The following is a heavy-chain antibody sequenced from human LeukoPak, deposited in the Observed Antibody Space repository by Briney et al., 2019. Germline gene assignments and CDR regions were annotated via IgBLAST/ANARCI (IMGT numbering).Heavy chain of an antibody. CDR3: VKDARSSGSYWSPFDY. CDR2: ISWNGVSA. D-gene: IGHD1-26*01. CDR1: GFTFDDHA. Sequence: GGSLRLSCAASGFTFDDHAMHWVRQAPGKGLEWVCLISWNGVSAYYADSVKGRFTISRDNNKNSLFLQMNNLRPEDTALYYCVKDARSSGSYWSPFDYWGQGTLVTVSA. V-gene: IGHV3-43D*03. J-gene: IGHJ4*02.